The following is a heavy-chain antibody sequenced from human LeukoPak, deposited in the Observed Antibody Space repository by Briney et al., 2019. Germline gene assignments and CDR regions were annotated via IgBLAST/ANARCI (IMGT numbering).Heavy chain of an antibody. CDR3: ARDEGAAAGTALRY. CDR1: GGSISSGDYY. CDR2: IYYSGST. D-gene: IGHD6-13*01. J-gene: IGHJ4*02. Sequence: SETLSLTCTVSGGSISSGDYYWSWIRQPPGKGLEWIGYIYYSGSTYYNPSLKSRVTISVDTFKNQFSLKLSSVTAADTAVYYCARDEGAAAGTALRYWGQGTLVTVSS. V-gene: IGHV4-30-4*01.